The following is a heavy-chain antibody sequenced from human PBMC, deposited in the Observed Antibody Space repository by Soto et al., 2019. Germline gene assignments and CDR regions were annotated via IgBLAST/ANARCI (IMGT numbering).Heavy chain of an antibody. Sequence: QITLKESGPTLVKPAQTLTLTCTFSGFSLSTSGVAVGWLRQPPGKAPEWLALVYWYDDKRYSPSLKSRLTITKDTSKNQVVLTMTNMEPVDTATYYCAHRPITFMASWFDPWGQGIPVTVSS. V-gene: IGHV2-5*01. CDR2: VYWYDDK. CDR1: GFSLSTSGVA. D-gene: IGHD3-16*01. CDR3: AHRPITFMASWFDP. J-gene: IGHJ5*02.